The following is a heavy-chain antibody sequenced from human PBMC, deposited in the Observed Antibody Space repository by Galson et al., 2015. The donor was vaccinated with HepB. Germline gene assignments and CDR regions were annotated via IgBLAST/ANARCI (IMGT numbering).Heavy chain of an antibody. V-gene: IGHV1-8*01. CDR3: ARAGRRLGYCSGGSCYSGY. CDR2: MNPNSGNT. CDR1: GSTFTSYD. J-gene: IGHJ4*02. D-gene: IGHD2-15*01. Sequence: SVTVSCKASGSTFTSYDINWVRQATGQGLEWMGWMNPNSGNTGYAQKFQGRVTMTRNTSISTAYMELSSLRSEDTAVYYCARAGRRLGYCSGGSCYSGYWGQGTLVTVSS.